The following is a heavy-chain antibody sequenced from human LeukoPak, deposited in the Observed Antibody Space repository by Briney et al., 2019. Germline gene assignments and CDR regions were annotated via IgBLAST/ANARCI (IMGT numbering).Heavy chain of an antibody. J-gene: IGHJ4*02. D-gene: IGHD7-27*01. V-gene: IGHV3-48*02. CDR2: ISTSSSII. Sequence: PGGSLRLSCAASGFTFSSHRMNWVRQAPGKGLEWVSHISTSSSIIYYADSVEGRFTISRDNAKNSLYLQMNSLRDEDTAVYYCARKGIGNWGSDYWGQGTLVTVSS. CDR1: GFTFSSHR. CDR3: ARKGIGNWGSDY.